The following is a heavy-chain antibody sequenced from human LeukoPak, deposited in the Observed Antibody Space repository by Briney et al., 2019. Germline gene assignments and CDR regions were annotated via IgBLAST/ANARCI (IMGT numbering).Heavy chain of an antibody. Sequence: SQTLSLTCAISGGSVSSNSAAWNWIRQSPSRGLEWLGRTYYRSKWYNDYAVSVKSRISISPDTSKNQFSLQLNSVTPEDTAVYYYARATGQEEWLSWGIFDYWGQGTLVTVSS. CDR1: GGSVSSNSAA. CDR3: ARATGQEEWLSWGIFDY. D-gene: IGHD6-19*01. J-gene: IGHJ4*02. CDR2: TYYRSKWYN. V-gene: IGHV6-1*01.